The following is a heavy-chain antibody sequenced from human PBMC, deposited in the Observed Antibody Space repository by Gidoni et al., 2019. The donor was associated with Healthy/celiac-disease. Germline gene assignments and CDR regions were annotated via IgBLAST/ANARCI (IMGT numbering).Heavy chain of an antibody. Sequence: QVQLQQWGAGLLKPSETLSLTCAVYGGSFRGYYWSWIRQPPGKGLEWIGEVHHSGSTNYNPSLKSRVTISVDTSKNQFSLKLSSVTAADTAVYYCARRGIAVAQVDYYYFDYWGQGTLVTVSS. D-gene: IGHD6-19*01. J-gene: IGHJ4*02. CDR2: VHHSGST. CDR1: GGSFRGYY. V-gene: IGHV4-34*01. CDR3: ARRGIAVAQVDYYYFDY.